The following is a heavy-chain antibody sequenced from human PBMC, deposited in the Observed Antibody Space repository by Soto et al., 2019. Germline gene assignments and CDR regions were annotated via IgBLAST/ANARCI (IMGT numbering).Heavy chain of an antibody. CDR1: GGSISSYY. V-gene: IGHV4-59*08. CDR2: IYYSGST. D-gene: IGHD4-17*01. CDR3: ASHDYGDSGAFDI. Sequence: SETLSLTCTVSGGSISSYYWSWIRQPPGKGLEWIGYIYYSGSTNYNPSLKSRVTISVDTSKNQFSLKLSSVTTADTAVYYCASHDYGDSGAFDIGGQGTMVTVSS. J-gene: IGHJ3*02.